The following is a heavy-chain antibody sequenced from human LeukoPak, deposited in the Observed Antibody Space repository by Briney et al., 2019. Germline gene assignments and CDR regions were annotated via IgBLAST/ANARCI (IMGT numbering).Heavy chain of an antibody. D-gene: IGHD6-13*01. CDR1: GFTVSSNY. CDR2: ISGSGGST. J-gene: IGHJ5*02. CDR3: AKDGDGSSWFPTTNWFDP. V-gene: IGHV3-23*01. Sequence: GGSLRLSCAASGFTVSSNYMSWVRQAPGKGLEWVSAISGSGGSTYYADSVKGRFTISRDNSKNTLYLQMNSLRAEDTAVYYCAKDGDGSSWFPTTNWFDPWGQGTLVTVSS.